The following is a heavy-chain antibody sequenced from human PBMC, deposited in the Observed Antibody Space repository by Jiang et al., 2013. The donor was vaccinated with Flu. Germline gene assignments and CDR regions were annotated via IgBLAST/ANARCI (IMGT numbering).Heavy chain of an antibody. Sequence: GSGLVKPSETLSLTCTVSGGSISSSSYYWGWIRQPPGKGLEWIGSIYYSGSTYYNPSLKSRVTISVDTSKNQFSLKLSSVTAADTAVYYCARGDCGSTSCYSPDYWGQGTLVTVSS. CDR2: IYYSGST. V-gene: IGHV4-39*01. CDR1: GGSISSSSYY. CDR3: ARGDCGSTSCYSPDY. D-gene: IGHD2-2*02. J-gene: IGHJ4*02.